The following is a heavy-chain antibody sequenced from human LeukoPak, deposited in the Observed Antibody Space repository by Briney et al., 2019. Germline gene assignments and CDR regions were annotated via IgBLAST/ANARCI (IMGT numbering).Heavy chain of an antibody. D-gene: IGHD3-10*01. V-gene: IGHV3-66*01. CDR3: ARDGRWFGENWFDP. CDR1: GFTFSSNY. CDR2: IYSGGST. Sequence: GGSLRLSCAASGFTFSSNYMSWVRQAPGKGLEWVSVIYSGGSTYYADSVKGRFTISRDNSKNTLYLQMNSLRAEDTAVYYCARDGRWFGENWFDPWGQGTLVTVSS. J-gene: IGHJ5*02.